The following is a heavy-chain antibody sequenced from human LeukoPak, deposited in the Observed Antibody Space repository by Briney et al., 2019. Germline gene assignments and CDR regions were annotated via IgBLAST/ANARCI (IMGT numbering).Heavy chain of an antibody. Sequence: SETLSLTCTVSVGSISSGGYYWSWIRQHPGKGLEWIGYIYYSGSTYYNPSLKSRVTISVDTSKNQFSLKLSSVTAADTAVYYCARPYYYDSRIDPWGQGILVTVSS. D-gene: IGHD3-22*01. V-gene: IGHV4-31*03. CDR1: VGSISSGGYY. J-gene: IGHJ5*02. CDR2: IYYSGST. CDR3: ARPYYYDSRIDP.